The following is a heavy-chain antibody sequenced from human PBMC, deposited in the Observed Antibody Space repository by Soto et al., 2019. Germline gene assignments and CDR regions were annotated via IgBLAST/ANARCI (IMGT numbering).Heavy chain of an antibody. V-gene: IGHV4-31*03. CDR2: VYSTGST. CDR3: ARGVLANWGPENWFDP. J-gene: IGHJ5*02. Sequence: ASETLSLTCTVTGASIRGSYYFWSWIRQPPGEGLEWLGYVYSTGSTYYNPSLKSRITISVDTSKNQFSLKLSFVTAADSAVYYCARGVLANWGPENWFDPWGQGTLVTVSS. D-gene: IGHD7-27*01. CDR1: GASIRGSYYF.